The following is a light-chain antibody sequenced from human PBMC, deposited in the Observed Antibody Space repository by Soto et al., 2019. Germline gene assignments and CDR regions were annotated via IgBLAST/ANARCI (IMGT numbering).Light chain of an antibody. V-gene: IGLV1-47*01. CDR2: RNN. Sequence: QSVLTQGPSASGTPGQRVTISCSGSSSNIGSNYVYWYQQLPGTAPKLLIYRNNQRPSGVPDRFSGSKSGTSASLAISGLRSEDEADYYCAAWDDSLSGVVFGGGTKVTVL. J-gene: IGLJ2*01. CDR3: AAWDDSLSGVV. CDR1: SSNIGSNY.